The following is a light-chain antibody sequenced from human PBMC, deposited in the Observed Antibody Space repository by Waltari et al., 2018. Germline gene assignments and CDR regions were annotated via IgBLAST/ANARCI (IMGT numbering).Light chain of an antibody. V-gene: IGLV2-14*01. CDR3: SSYTSSNTLDYV. CDR2: EVS. CDR1: SSDVGRHNY. J-gene: IGLJ1*01. Sequence: QSALTQPASVSGSPGQSITISCTGTSSDVGRHNYVSWYQQRPGKAPKLMISEVSNRPSGVSNRFSASKSGNTASLTISGLQAEDEADYYCSSYTSSNTLDYVFGTGTKVTVL.